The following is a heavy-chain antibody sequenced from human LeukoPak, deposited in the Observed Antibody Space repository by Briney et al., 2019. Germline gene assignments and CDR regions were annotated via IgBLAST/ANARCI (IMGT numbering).Heavy chain of an antibody. D-gene: IGHD5-24*01. V-gene: IGHV3-21*01. CDR1: GVTFSSYS. Sequence: PGGSLRLSCAASGVTFSSYSMNWVRQAPGKGLEWVSSISSSSSYIYYADSVKGRFTISRDNAKNSLYLQMNSLRAEDTAVYYCARKGRWLQAVDYWGQGTLVTVSS. CDR3: ARKGRWLQAVDY. CDR2: ISSSSSYI. J-gene: IGHJ4*02.